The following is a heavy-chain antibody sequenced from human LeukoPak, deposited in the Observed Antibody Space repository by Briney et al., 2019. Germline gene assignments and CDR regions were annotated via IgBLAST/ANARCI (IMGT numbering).Heavy chain of an antibody. D-gene: IGHD5-12*01. V-gene: IGHV3-7*04. CDR2: IKQDGSEK. CDR3: ARGSGYDLFDY. Sequence: PGGSLRLSCAASGFTFSSYWMSRVRQAPGKGLEWVANIKQDGSEKYYVDSVKGRFTISRDNAKNSLYLQMNSLRAEDTAVYYCARGSGYDLFDYWGQGTLVTVSS. J-gene: IGHJ4*02. CDR1: GFTFSSYW.